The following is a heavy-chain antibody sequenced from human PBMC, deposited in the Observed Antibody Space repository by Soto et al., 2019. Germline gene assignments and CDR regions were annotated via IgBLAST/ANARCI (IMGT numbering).Heavy chain of an antibody. CDR3: AREIMSSEGIAVAGLDYYYYMDG. J-gene: IGHJ6*03. V-gene: IGHV1-69*04. CDR2: IIPILGIA. D-gene: IGHD6-19*01. CDR1: GGTFSSYT. Sequence: SVKVSCKASGGTFSSYTISWVRQAPGQGLEWMGRIIPILGIANYAQKFQGRVTITADKSTSTAYMELSSLRSEDTAVYYCAREIMSSEGIAVAGLDYYYYMDGWGKGTTVTVSS.